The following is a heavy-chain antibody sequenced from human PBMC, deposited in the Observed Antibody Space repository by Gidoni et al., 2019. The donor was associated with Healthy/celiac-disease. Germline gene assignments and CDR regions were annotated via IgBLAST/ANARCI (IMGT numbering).Heavy chain of an antibody. CDR1: GFTFSNAW. CDR3: TTDNYDYVWGSYRKAGHYYYGMDV. V-gene: IGHV3-15*01. Sequence: EVQLVESGGGLVKPGGSLRLSCAASGFTFSNAWMSWVRQAPGKGLEWVGRIKSKTDGGTTDYAAPVKGRFTISRDDSKNTLYLQMNSLKTEDTAVYYCTTDNYDYVWGSYRKAGHYYYGMDVWGQGTTVTVSS. D-gene: IGHD3-16*02. J-gene: IGHJ6*02. CDR2: IKSKTDGGTT.